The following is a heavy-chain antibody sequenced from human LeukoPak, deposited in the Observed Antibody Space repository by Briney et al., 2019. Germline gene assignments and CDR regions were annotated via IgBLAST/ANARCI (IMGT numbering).Heavy chain of an antibody. Sequence: ASVKVSCKASGYTFTCYYMHWVRQAPGQGLEWMGWINPNSGGTNYAQKFQGRVTMTRDTSISTAYMGLTSLISEDTAVYYCARYCSGNGCFPSSAAFDFWGQGTMVTVSS. V-gene: IGHV1-2*02. J-gene: IGHJ3*01. CDR3: ARYCSGNGCFPSSAAFDF. CDR1: GYTFTCYY. CDR2: INPNSGGT. D-gene: IGHD2-15*01.